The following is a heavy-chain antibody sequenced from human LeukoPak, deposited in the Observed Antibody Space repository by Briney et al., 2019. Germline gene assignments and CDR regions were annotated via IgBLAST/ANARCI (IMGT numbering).Heavy chain of an antibody. Sequence: SETLSLTCTVSGGSISSYYWSWIRQPAGKGLEWIGRIYTSGSTNYNPSLKSRVTMSVDTSKNQFSLKLSSVTAADTAVYYCARGRITMVRGVMGAFDIWGQGTMVTVSS. CDR2: IYTSGST. CDR1: GGSISSYY. V-gene: IGHV4-4*07. J-gene: IGHJ3*02. CDR3: ARGRITMVRGVMGAFDI. D-gene: IGHD3-10*01.